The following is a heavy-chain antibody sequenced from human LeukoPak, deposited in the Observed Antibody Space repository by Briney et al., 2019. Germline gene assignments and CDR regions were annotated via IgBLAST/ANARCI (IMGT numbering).Heavy chain of an antibody. CDR3: ARDGSYGSFDY. Sequence: GGSLRLSWPASGFTFDNYGMNWVRQAPGKGLEWVSGINWNGGSTGYADSVKGRFTISRDNAKNSLYLQMNSLRAEDTALYHCARDGSYGSFDYWGQGTLVTVSS. D-gene: IGHD5-18*01. CDR2: INWNGGST. CDR1: GFTFDNYG. V-gene: IGHV3-20*01. J-gene: IGHJ4*02.